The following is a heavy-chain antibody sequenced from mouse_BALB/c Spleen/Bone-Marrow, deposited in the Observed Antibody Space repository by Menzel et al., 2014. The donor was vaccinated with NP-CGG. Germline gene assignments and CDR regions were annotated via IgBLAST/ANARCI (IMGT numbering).Heavy chain of an antibody. D-gene: IGHD2-3*01. V-gene: IGHV1-54*01. J-gene: IGHJ2*01. CDR2: INPGSGST. CDR1: GYAFTDYL. Sequence: QVQLKQSGAELVRPGTSVKVSCKASGYAFTDYLMEWLKQRPGQGLEWIGVINPGSGSTNYNEKFKDKATLTADKSSSTAYMQLSSLTSDDSAVYICARYDGYFDYWGQGTILTVSS. CDR3: ARYDGYFDY.